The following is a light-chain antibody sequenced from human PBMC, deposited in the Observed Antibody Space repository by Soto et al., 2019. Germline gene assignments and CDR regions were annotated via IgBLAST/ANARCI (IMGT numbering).Light chain of an antibody. V-gene: IGKV3-15*01. CDR3: QQYNNWPFS. CDR2: DVS. Sequence: EIVMTQSPGTLSLSPLERSTLSCRAGQGVTTNFAWYQQKSGQSPRLLIYDVSIRATGVPARFSGTGSETDFTLTISGLQSEDSAVYFCQQYNNWPFSFGQGTRLEI. CDR1: QGVTTN. J-gene: IGKJ5*01.